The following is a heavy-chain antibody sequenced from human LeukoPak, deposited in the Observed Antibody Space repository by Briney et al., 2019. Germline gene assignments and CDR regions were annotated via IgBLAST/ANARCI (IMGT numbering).Heavy chain of an antibody. CDR1: GFTFSSYW. V-gene: IGHV3-74*01. CDR3: VRGSGYADY. J-gene: IGHJ4*02. D-gene: IGHD5-12*01. CDR2: INSDGSSA. Sequence: PGGSLRLSCAASGFTFSSYWMHWVRQAPGQGLVWVSGINSDGSSATYADSVKGRFTISRDNAKNTLYLQMNSLRAEDTAVFYCVRGSGYADYWGQGTLVTVSS.